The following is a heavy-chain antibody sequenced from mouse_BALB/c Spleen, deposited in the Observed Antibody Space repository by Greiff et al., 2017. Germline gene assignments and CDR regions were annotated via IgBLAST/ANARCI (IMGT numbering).Heavy chain of an antibody. CDR3: ARRDYYGSSPAWFAY. CDR1: GFTFSSYY. V-gene: IGHV5-6-2*01. D-gene: IGHD1-1*01. Sequence: EVNVVESGGGLVKLGGSLKLSCAASGFTFSSYYMSWVRQTPEKRLELVAAINSNGGSTYYPDTVKGRFTISRDNAKNTLYLQMSSLKSEDTALYYCARRDYYGSSPAWFAYWGQGTLVTVSA. J-gene: IGHJ3*01. CDR2: INSNGGST.